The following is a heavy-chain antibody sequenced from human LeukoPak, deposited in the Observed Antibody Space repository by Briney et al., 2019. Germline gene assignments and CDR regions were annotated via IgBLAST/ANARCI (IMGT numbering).Heavy chain of an antibody. D-gene: IGHD3-9*01. CDR1: GFTFCSYS. V-gene: IGHV3-48*01. CDR3: ARAQYYDILTGSYYFDY. CDR2: ISSSSSTI. J-gene: IGHJ4*02. Sequence: SGGSLRLSCAASGFTFCSYSMNWVRQAPGKGLEWVSYISSSSSTIYYADSVKGRFTICRDNAKNSLYLQMNRLRAEDTAVYYCARAQYYDILTGSYYFDYWGQGTLVTVSS.